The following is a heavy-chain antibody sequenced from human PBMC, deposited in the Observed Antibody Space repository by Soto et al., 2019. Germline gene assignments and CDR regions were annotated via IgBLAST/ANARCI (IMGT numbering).Heavy chain of an antibody. D-gene: IGHD5-18*01. CDR2: IKQDGSEK. J-gene: IGHJ6*02. Sequence: EVQLVESGGGLVQPGGSLRLSCAASGFTFSSYWMSWVRQGPGKGLEWVANIKQDGSEKYYVDSVKGRFTISRDNAKNSLYLQMNSLRAEDTAVYYCARDSGYSSPSIYYYYGMDVWGQGTTVTVSS. CDR1: GFTFSSYW. V-gene: IGHV3-7*01. CDR3: ARDSGYSSPSIYYYYGMDV.